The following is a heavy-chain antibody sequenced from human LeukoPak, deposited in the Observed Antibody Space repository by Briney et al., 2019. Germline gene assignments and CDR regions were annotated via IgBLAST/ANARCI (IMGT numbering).Heavy chain of an antibody. CDR2: IDPSDSYT. V-gene: IGHV5-10-1*01. D-gene: IGHD3-10*01. CDR1: GYSFTSYW. Sequence: PGASLQISCKGSGYSFTSYWISWVRPLPGKGLEWMGRIDPSDSYTNYSPSFQGHVTISADKSISTAYLQWSSLKASDTAMYYCARPRGNDAFDIWGQGTMVTVSS. CDR3: ARPRGNDAFDI. J-gene: IGHJ3*02.